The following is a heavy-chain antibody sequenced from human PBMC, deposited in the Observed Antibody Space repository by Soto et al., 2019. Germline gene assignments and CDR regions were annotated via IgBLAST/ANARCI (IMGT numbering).Heavy chain of an antibody. CDR2: IIPIFGTA. CDR1: GGPFSIYA. CDR3: AVRWIRNNWFDP. J-gene: IGHJ5*02. Sequence: SVRVSCTASGGPFSIYAISWVRQAPGQGLDWMGGIIPIFGTANCAQKFQGRVTITADESTSTAYMELSSLRSEDTAVYYCAVRWIRNNWFDPWGQGTLVTVSS. D-gene: IGHD5-18*01. V-gene: IGHV1-69*13.